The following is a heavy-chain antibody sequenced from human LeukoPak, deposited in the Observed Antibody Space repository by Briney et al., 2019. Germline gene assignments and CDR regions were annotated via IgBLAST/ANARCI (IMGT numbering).Heavy chain of an antibody. D-gene: IGHD1-14*01. J-gene: IGHJ4*02. CDR3: AGDPNRSYFDH. Sequence: SGGSLRLSCAASGFTFSSYGMHWVRQAPGKGLEWVAVISYDGSNKYYADSVKGRFTISRDNSKNTLYLQMNSLRSEDTAIYYCAGDPNRSYFDHWGQGTLVTVSS. CDR2: ISYDGSNK. V-gene: IGHV3-30*03. CDR1: GFTFSSYG.